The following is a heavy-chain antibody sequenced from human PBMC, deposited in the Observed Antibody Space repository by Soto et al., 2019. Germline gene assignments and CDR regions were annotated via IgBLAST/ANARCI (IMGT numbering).Heavy chain of an antibody. D-gene: IGHD2-15*01. V-gene: IGHV1-3*01. J-gene: IGHJ4*02. CDR2: INAGNGNT. CDR1: GDSFTSYA. Sequence: VTSVKLSCEACGDSFTSYAMHWVRQAPRQRLEWMGWINAGNGNTKYSQKFQGRVTITRDTSASTAYMELSSLRPEDTAVYYCARLFGYCSGGSCYSGTFDYWGQGTLVTVSS. CDR3: ARLFGYCSGGSCYSGTFDY.